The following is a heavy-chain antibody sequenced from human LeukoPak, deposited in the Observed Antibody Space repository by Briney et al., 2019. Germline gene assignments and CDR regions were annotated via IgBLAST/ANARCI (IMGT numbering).Heavy chain of an antibody. D-gene: IGHD4-23*01. Sequence: ASVKVSCKASGYTFTSYAMHWVRQAPGQRLEWMGWISANNGNTNYAQKFQGRVTMTTDTLTSTAYMELRSLRSDDTAVYYCARYWGVDYGGNKDYWGQGTLVTVSS. CDR3: ARYWGVDYGGNKDY. V-gene: IGHV1-18*01. CDR1: GYTFTSYA. J-gene: IGHJ4*02. CDR2: ISANNGNT.